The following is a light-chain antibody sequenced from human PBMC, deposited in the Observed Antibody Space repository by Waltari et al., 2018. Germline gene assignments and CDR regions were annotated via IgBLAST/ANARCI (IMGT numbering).Light chain of an antibody. V-gene: IGLV2-11*01. CDR1: RSYVGGYDY. Sequence: QSALTQPRPVSGSPGQSVTISCTGPRSYVGGYDYVSWYQQNPGKAPKLMVFDVNRRPSGVPDRFSGSKSGNTASLTISGLQAEDEADYYCCSYAGSYTWVFGTGTKVTVL. CDR3: CSYAGSYTWV. CDR2: DVN. J-gene: IGLJ1*01.